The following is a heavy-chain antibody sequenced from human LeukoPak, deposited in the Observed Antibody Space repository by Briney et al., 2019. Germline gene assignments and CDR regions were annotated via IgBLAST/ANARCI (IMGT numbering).Heavy chain of an antibody. CDR2: IIPIFGTA. V-gene: IGHV1-69*13. D-gene: IGHD5-18*01. J-gene: IGHJ4*02. Sequence: SVKVSCTASGGTFSSYAISWVRQAPGQGLEWMGGIIPIFGTANYAQKFQGRVTITADESTSTAYMELSSLRSEDTAVYYCARCGYSYGNGPLDYWGQGTLVTVSS. CDR3: ARCGYSYGNGPLDY. CDR1: GGTFSSYA.